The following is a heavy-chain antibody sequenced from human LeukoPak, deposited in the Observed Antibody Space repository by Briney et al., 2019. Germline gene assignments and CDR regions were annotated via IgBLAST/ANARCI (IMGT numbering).Heavy chain of an antibody. CDR2: LYYSGST. CDR3: ARERIAAAVGVNWFDP. Sequence: SQTLSLTCSFSGGSLSSGDYYWSWIRQPPGKGLEWIGYLYYSGSTNYNPSLKSRVTISVDTSKNRFSLKLSSVTAADTAVYYCARERIAAAVGVNWFDPWGQGTLVTVSS. CDR1: GGSLSSGDYY. V-gene: IGHV4-61*08. D-gene: IGHD6-13*01. J-gene: IGHJ5*02.